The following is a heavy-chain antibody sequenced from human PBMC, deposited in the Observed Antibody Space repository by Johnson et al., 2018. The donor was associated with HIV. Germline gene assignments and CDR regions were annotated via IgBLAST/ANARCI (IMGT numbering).Heavy chain of an antibody. CDR3: ARYGISFVGATTVKWAFDI. Sequence: QMQLVESGGGVVQPGRSLRLSCAASGFTFSSYAMHWVRQAPGKGLEWVAAISYDGSNKYYADSVKGRFTISRDNSKNTLYLQMNSLRAEDTAVYYCARYGISFVGATTVKWAFDIWGQGTMVTVSS. CDR2: ISYDGSNK. J-gene: IGHJ3*02. D-gene: IGHD1-26*01. V-gene: IGHV3-30-3*01. CDR1: GFTFSSYA.